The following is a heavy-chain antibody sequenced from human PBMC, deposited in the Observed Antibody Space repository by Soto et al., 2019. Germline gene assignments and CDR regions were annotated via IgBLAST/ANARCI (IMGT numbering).Heavy chain of an antibody. J-gene: IGHJ4*02. CDR2: ISAYNGNT. V-gene: IGHV1-18*01. CDR1: GYTFTSYA. D-gene: IGHD5-12*01. Sequence: ASVKVSCKASGYTFTSYAMHWVRQAPGQGLEWMGWISAYNGNTNYAQKLQGRVTMTTDTSTSTAYMELSSLRSDDTAVYYCAREDKPGGYTPPGTSGFDSWGQGTLVTVSS. CDR3: AREDKPGGYTPPGTSGFDS.